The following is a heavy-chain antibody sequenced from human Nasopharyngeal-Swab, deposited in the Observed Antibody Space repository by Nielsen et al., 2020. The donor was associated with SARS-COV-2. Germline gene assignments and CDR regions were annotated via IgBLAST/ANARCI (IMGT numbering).Heavy chain of an antibody. Sequence: WIRQPPGKGLEWIGSMSYSGVTFYTPSLRNRVTLAVETSKNLLSLKLDSVTAADTALYYCASHSRVTTVVVVTLFDFWGQGIQDTVSS. D-gene: IGHD3-22*01. CDR2: MSYSGVT. V-gene: IGHV4-39*01. CDR3: ASHSRVTTVVVVTLFDF. J-gene: IGHJ4*02.